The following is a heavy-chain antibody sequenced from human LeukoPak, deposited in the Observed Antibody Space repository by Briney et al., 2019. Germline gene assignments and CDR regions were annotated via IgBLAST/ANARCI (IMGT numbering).Heavy chain of an antibody. CDR3: AKGQYYNILTGFYVRRGLDY. D-gene: IGHD3-9*01. CDR1: GFTFSDYY. V-gene: IGHV3-11*04. J-gene: IGHJ4*02. CDR2: ISSSGSTI. Sequence: GGSLRLSCAASGFTFSDYYMSWIRQAPGKGLEWVSYISSSGSTIYYADSVKGRFTISRDNSKNTLHLRMNSLRDEDTAVYYCAKGQYYNILTGFYVRRGLDYWGQGTLVTVSS.